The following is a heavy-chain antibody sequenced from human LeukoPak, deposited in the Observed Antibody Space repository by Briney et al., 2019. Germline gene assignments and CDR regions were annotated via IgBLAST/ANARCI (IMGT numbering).Heavy chain of an antibody. CDR1: GYTFTGYY. CDR3: ARDLVQDYGDYVGSDAFDI. D-gene: IGHD4-17*01. Sequence: ASVKVFCKASGYTFTGYYMHWVRQAPGQGLEWMGWINPNSGGTNYAQKFQGRVTMTRDTSMSTAYMELSRLRSDDTAVYYCARDLVQDYGDYVGSDAFDIWGQGTMVTVSS. CDR2: INPNSGGT. J-gene: IGHJ3*02. V-gene: IGHV1-2*02.